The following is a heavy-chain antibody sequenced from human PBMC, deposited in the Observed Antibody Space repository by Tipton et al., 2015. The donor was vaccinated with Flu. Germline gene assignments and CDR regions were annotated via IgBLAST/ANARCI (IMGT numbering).Heavy chain of an antibody. CDR2: IHQAGTT. CDR1: GGFVSSYY. J-gene: IGHJ5*01. D-gene: IGHD4-11*01. V-gene: IGHV4-59*08. CDR3: ARRDYSNYVSEPKSWFDS. Sequence: TLSLTCTVSGGFVSSYYWNWIRQPPGKGLEWIGNIHQAGTTYYNPSLMSRLTITVDRPKNHFSLRLTSVTAADTAVYYCARRDYSNYVSEPKSWFDSWGQGTLVTVSS.